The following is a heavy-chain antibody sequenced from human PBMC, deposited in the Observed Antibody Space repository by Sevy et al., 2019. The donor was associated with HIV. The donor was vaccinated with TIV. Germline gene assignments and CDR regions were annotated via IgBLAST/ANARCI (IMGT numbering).Heavy chain of an antibody. Sequence: LRLSCAASGFTFSNYGMHWVRQAPGKGLEWVAVIWNDGSNKYYADSVKGRFTISRDNSKNTLYLQMNGLRVEDTAVYFCARGGDFNDRSAKRDFDYWGQGTLVTVSS. V-gene: IGHV3-33*01. CDR1: GFTFSNYG. CDR2: IWNDGSNK. CDR3: ARGGDFNDRSAKRDFDY. D-gene: IGHD3-22*01. J-gene: IGHJ4*02.